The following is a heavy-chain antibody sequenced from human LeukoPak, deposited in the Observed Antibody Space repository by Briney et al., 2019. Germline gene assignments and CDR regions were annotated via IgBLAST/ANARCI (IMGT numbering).Heavy chain of an antibody. Sequence: PSETLSLTCAVYGGSFSGYSWTWIRQPPGKGREWIGEIKDSGSPTFNPSLKSRVTRSVETSNNQFSVRLSSLSAADTAVYYWARGRFSGLPRATTSQFDYWGQGTLVTVSS. V-gene: IGHV4-34*01. CDR2: IKDSGSP. CDR1: GGSFSGYS. D-gene: IGHD6-19*01. CDR3: ARGRFSGLPRATTSQFDY. J-gene: IGHJ4*02.